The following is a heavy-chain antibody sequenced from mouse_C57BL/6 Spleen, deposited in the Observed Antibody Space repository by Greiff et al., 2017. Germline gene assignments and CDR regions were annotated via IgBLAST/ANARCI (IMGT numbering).Heavy chain of an antibody. CDR1: GFSLTSYG. Sequence: QVQLKQSGPGLVQPSQSLSITCTVSGFSLTSYGVHWVRQSPGKGLEWLGVIWSGGSTDYNAAFISRLSISKDNSKSQVFFKMNSLQADDTAIYYCARGRRNYFDYWGQGTTLTVSS. CDR3: ARGRRNYFDY. CDR2: IWSGGST. J-gene: IGHJ2*01. V-gene: IGHV2-2*01.